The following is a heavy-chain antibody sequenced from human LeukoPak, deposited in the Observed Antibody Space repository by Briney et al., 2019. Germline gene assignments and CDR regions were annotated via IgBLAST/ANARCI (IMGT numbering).Heavy chain of an antibody. Sequence: GASVKVSCKASGYTFTGYYMHWVRQAPGQGLEWMGWINPNSGGTNYAQKFQGGVTMTRDTSISTAYMELSRLRSDDTAVYYCASVGIAVAGTFDYWGQGTLVTVSS. D-gene: IGHD6-19*01. CDR2: INPNSGGT. CDR1: GYTFTGYY. V-gene: IGHV1-2*02. J-gene: IGHJ4*02. CDR3: ASVGIAVAGTFDY.